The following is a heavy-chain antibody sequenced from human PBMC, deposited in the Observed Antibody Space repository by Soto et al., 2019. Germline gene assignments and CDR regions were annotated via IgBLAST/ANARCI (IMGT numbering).Heavy chain of an antibody. V-gene: IGHV1-18*01. CDR3: ARGARIAAAGLPYEYFQH. J-gene: IGHJ1*01. CDR1: GYTFTSYG. Sequence: ASVKVSCKASGYTFTSYGISWVRQAPGQGLEWMGWISAYNGNTNYAQKLQGRVTMTTDTSTGTAYMELRSLRSDDTAVYYCARGARIAAAGLPYEYFQHWGQGTLVTVSS. D-gene: IGHD6-13*01. CDR2: ISAYNGNT.